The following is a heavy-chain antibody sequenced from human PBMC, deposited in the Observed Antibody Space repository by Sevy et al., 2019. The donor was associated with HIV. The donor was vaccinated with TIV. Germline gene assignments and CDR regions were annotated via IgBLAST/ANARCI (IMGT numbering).Heavy chain of an antibody. V-gene: IGHV3-7*01. J-gene: IGHJ3*02. CDR3: ARERWDFWSGYWRDAFDI. CDR2: IKQDGSEK. Sequence: GGSLRLSCAASGFTFSSYWMSWVRQAPGKGLEWVANIKQDGSEKYYVDSVKGRFTISRDNAKNSLYLKMNSLRAEDTAVYYCARERWDFWSGYWRDAFDIWGQGTMVTVSS. CDR1: GFTFSSYW. D-gene: IGHD3-3*01.